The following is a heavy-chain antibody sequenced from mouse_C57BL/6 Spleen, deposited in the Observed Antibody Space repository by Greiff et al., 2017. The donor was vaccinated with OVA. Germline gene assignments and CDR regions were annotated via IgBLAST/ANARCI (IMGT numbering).Heavy chain of an antibody. J-gene: IGHJ4*01. CDR2: IHPNSGST. CDR3: ATLYGSSEAMDY. CDR1: GYTFTSYW. D-gene: IGHD1-1*01. V-gene: IGHV1-64*01. Sequence: VQLQQPGAELVKPGASVKLSCKASGYTFTSYWMHWVKQRPGQGLEWIGMIHPNSGSTNYNEKFKSKATLTVDKSSSTAYMQLSSLTSEDSAVYYCATLYGSSEAMDYWGQGTSVTVSS.